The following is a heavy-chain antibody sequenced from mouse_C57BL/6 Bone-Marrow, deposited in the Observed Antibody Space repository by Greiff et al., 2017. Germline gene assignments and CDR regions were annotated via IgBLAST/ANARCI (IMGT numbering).Heavy chain of an antibody. CDR3: ARVYYYGSSPLYY. J-gene: IGHJ2*01. Sequence: QVQLQQPGTELVKPGASVKLSCKASGYTINSYWMHWVKQRPGQGLEWIGNINPSNGGTNYNEKFKSKATLTVDKSSSTAYMQLSSLTSEDSAVYSCARVYYYGSSPLYYWGQGTTLTVSS. CDR1: GYTINSYW. V-gene: IGHV1-53*01. D-gene: IGHD1-1*01. CDR2: INPSNGGT.